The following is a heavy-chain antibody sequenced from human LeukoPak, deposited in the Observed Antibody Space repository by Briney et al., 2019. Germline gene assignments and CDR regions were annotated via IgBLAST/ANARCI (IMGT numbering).Heavy chain of an antibody. CDR1: GGSISSYY. CDR3: ATVTSGWSFDY. CDR2: IYYSEST. D-gene: IGHD6-19*01. J-gene: IGHJ4*02. V-gene: IGHV4-59*01. Sequence: SETLSLTCTVSGGSISSYYWSWIRQPPGKGLEWIGYIYYSESTNYNPSLKSRVTISVDTSKNQFSLKLSSVTAADTAVYYCATVTSGWSFDYWGQGTLVTVSS.